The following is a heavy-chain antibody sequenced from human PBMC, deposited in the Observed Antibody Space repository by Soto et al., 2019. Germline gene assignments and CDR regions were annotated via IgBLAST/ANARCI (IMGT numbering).Heavy chain of an antibody. CDR1: GYTFTSYG. CDR3: AREGRGYYGSGRADV. V-gene: IGHV1-18*01. Sequence: QVQLVQSGAEVKKPGASVKVSCKASGYTFTSYGISWVRQAPGQGLERMGWISAYNGNTHYAQKLQGRVTMTKDPPTSTAYMEVRSLRSDDTAVYYCAREGRGYYGSGRADVWGKGTTVTVSS. CDR2: ISAYNGNT. J-gene: IGHJ6*04. D-gene: IGHD3-10*01.